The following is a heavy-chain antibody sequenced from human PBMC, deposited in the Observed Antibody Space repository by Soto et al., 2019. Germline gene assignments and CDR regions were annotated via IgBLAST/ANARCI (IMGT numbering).Heavy chain of an antibody. D-gene: IGHD6-13*01. Sequence: EVQLVESGGGLVKPGGSLRLSCAASGFTFSSYSMNWVRQAPGKGLEWVSYISSGSITTNYADSVKGRFTISRDNAKSSLYLQLNSLRDDDTAVYYCARGGAGRPDYWGQGTLVIVSS. CDR2: ISSGSITT. CDR3: ARGGAGRPDY. CDR1: GFTFSSYS. V-gene: IGHV3-48*02. J-gene: IGHJ4*02.